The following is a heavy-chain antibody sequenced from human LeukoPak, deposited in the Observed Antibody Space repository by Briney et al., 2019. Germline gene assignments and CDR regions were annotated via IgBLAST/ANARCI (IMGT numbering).Heavy chain of an antibody. CDR3: AKDDRWLQFCC. D-gene: IGHD5-24*01. CDR2: IIPSGHTT. CDR1: GFTFSSHG. V-gene: IGHV3-23*01. J-gene: IGHJ4*02. Sequence: PSETLSLTCAASGFTFSSHGMNWVRQAPGKGLEWVSGIIPSGHTTYYAASVRGRFTISRDNSRNTLYLQMNSLRAEDTAVYYCAKDDRWLQFCCWGQGTLVTVSA.